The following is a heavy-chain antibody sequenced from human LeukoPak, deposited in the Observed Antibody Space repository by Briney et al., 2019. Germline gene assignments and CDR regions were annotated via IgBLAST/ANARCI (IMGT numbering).Heavy chain of an antibody. J-gene: IGHJ4*02. D-gene: IGHD6-13*01. V-gene: IGHV4-30-2*01. CDR3: ARVGEAAGPGYYFDY. CDR1: GGSISSGGYY. Sequence: SETLSLTCTVSGGSISSGGYYRSWIRQPPGKGLEWIGYIYHSGSTYYNPSLKSRVTISVDTSKNQFSLKLSSVTAADTAVYYCARVGEAAGPGYYFDYWGQGTLVTVSS. CDR2: IYHSGST.